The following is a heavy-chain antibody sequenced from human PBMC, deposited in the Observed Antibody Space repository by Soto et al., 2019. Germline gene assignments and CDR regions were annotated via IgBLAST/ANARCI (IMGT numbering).Heavy chain of an antibody. CDR3: TRDGVVVVTAIIY. V-gene: IGHV4-59*12. J-gene: IGHJ4*02. CDR2: IYYSGST. CDR1: GGSISSYY. D-gene: IGHD2-21*02. Sequence: PSETLSLTCTVSGGSISSYYWSCIRQPPGKGLEWIGYIYYSGSTNYNPSLKSRVTISVDTSKNQFSLKLSSVTAADTAVYYCTRDGVVVVTAIIYWGQGTLVTVSS.